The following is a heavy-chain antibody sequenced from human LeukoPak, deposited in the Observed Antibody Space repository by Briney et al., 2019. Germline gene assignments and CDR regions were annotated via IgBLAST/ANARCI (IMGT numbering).Heavy chain of an antibody. Sequence: PSETLSLTCTVSGGSISRGNYYWGWIRQTPGKGLQWIGNIDYSGTTYYNPSLKSRLTMSVDTSKNQFSLKMTSVTAADTAIYYCARTDDLPQCAFDMWGQGSKVTVSS. J-gene: IGHJ3*02. CDR2: IDYSGTT. CDR1: GGSISRGNYY. V-gene: IGHV4-39*01. CDR3: ARTDDLPQCAFDM. D-gene: IGHD1-1*01.